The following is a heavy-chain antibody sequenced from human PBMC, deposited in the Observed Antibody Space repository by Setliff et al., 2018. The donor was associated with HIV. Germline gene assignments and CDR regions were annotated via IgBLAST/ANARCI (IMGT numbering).Heavy chain of an antibody. J-gene: IGHJ4*02. CDR1: GGSISSYY. V-gene: IGHV4-39*07. Sequence: PSETLSLTCTVSGGSISSYYWSWIRQPPGKGLEWIGSIYYSGSTYYNPSLKSRVTISVDTSKNQFSLKLSSVTAADTAVYYCASTGYSSGWSFDYWGQGTLVTVSS. CDR3: ASTGYSSGWSFDY. D-gene: IGHD6-19*01. CDR2: IYYSGST.